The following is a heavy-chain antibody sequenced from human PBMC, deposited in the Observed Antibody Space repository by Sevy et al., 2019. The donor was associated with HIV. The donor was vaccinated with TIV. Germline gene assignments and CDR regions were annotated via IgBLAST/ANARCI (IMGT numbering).Heavy chain of an antibody. CDR3: AIGYSSGWYGYFQH. V-gene: IGHV4-34*01. CDR1: GGSFSGYY. D-gene: IGHD6-19*01. J-gene: IGHJ1*01. Sequence: SETLSLTCAVYGGSFSGYYWSWIRQPPGKGLEWIGEINHSGSTNYNPSLKSRVTISVDTSKNQFSLKLSSVTAADTAVYYCAIGYSSGWYGYFQHWGQGTLVTVSS. CDR2: INHSGST.